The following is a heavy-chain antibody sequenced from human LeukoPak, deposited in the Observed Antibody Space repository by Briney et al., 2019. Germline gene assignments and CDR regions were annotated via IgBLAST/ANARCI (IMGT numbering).Heavy chain of an antibody. V-gene: IGHV1-2*06. CDR2: INRDTGGK. CDR3: AKVPPSITAAGNWLDP. J-gene: IGHJ5*02. D-gene: IGHD6-13*01. Sequence: ASVKVSCKASGYTFTGYYIHWVRQAPGQGLEWMGRINRDTGGKDYAQKFQGRITMTRDTSNTTAYMELSRLTSDDTAMYYCAKVPPSITAAGNWLDPWGQGALVTVSS. CDR1: GYTFTGYY.